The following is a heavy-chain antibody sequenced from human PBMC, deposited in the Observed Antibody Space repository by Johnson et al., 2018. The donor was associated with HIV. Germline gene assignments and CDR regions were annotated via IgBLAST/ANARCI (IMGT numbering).Heavy chain of an antibody. CDR3: ARDHSGYDSVTAAFDI. Sequence: QVQLVESGGVVVQPGGSLRLSCAASGFTFDDYTMHWVRQAPGKGLEWVAVISYDGSNKYYADSVKGRFTISRDNAKNSLYLHMNGLRAEDTALYYCARDHSGYDSVTAAFDIWGQGTMVTVSS. J-gene: IGHJ3*02. D-gene: IGHD5-12*01. CDR1: GFTFDDYT. V-gene: IGHV3-30*04. CDR2: ISYDGSNK.